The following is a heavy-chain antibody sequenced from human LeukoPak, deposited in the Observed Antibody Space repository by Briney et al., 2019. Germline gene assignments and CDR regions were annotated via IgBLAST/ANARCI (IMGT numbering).Heavy chain of an antibody. CDR3: ARGFGSSSGGFDY. V-gene: IGHV4-34*01. J-gene: IGHJ4*02. CDR1: GGSISSHY. Sequence: SETLSLTCTVSGGSISSHYWSWIRQPPGKGLEWIGEINHSGSTSYNPSLKSRVTISVDTSKNQFSLKLSSVTAADTAVYYCARGFGSSSGGFDYWGQGTLVTVSS. CDR2: INHSGST. D-gene: IGHD6-6*01.